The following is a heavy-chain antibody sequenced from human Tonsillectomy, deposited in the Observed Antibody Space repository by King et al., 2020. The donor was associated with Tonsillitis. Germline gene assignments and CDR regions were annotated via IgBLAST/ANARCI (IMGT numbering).Heavy chain of an antibody. J-gene: IGHJ5*01. CDR2: ISWHSNSI. CDR3: VRVTVNRWQLVRGFFDS. D-gene: IGHD6-6*01. CDR1: GFTFDDYT. V-gene: IGHV3-9*01. Sequence: VQLVESGGGLVQPGRSLRLSCEASGFTFDDYTMHWVRQAPVKGLEWVPGISWHSNSIGYAASVKGRFTISRDNAKNSLYLQMNSLRPEDTALYYCVRVTVNRWQLVRGFFDSWGQGTLVTVSS.